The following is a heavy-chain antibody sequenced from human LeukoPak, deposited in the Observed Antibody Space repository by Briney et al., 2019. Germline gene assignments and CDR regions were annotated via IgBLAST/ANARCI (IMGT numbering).Heavy chain of an antibody. V-gene: IGHV1-69*06. CDR3: ARDGAVAGTFDY. D-gene: IGHD6-19*01. J-gene: IGHJ4*02. CDR1: GGTFSSYA. Sequence: GASVKVSCKASGGTFSSYAISWVRQAPGQGLEWMGGIIPIFGTANYAQKFQGRVTITADKSTSTAYMELSSLRSEDTAVYYCARDGAVAGTFDYWGQGTLVTVSS. CDR2: IIPIFGTA.